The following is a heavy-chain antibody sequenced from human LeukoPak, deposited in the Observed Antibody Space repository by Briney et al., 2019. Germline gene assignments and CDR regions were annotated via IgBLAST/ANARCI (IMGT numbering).Heavy chain of an antibody. D-gene: IGHD3-22*01. CDR3: ASKKYEGSGYDY. CDR2: IHYSGTT. Sequence: SETLSLTCTVSGDSVSSSSFYWGWFRQSPGKGLEWIGSIHYSGTTYYNPSLKSPVTISVDTSKNQFSLRLSSVTAADTAVYYCASKKYEGSGYDYWGQGALVTVSS. J-gene: IGHJ4*02. V-gene: IGHV4-39*01. CDR1: GDSVSSSSFY.